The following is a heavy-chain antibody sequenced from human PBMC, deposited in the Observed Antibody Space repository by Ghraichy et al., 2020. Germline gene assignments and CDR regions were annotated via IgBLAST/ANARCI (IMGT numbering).Heavy chain of an antibody. CDR1: GYTFTGYY. V-gene: IGHV1-2*02. D-gene: IGHD2-2*01. Sequence: ASVKVSCKASGYTFTGYYMHWVRQAPGQGLEWMGWINPNSGGTNYAQKFQGRVTMTRDTSISTAYMELSRLRSDDTAVYYCARSRVVPAALPDYWGQGTLVTVSS. CDR3: ARSRVVPAALPDY. CDR2: INPNSGGT. J-gene: IGHJ4*02.